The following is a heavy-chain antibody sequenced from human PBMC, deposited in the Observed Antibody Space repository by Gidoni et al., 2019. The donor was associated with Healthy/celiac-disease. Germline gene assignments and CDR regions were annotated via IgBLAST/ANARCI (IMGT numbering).Heavy chain of an antibody. J-gene: IGHJ3*02. CDR2: ISSSISYI. Sequence: EVQLVESGGGLVKPGGYLRLSCAASGFTCSSYSMNWVRQAPGKGLEWFSSISSSISYIYYADSVKGRFTISRDNAKNSLYLQMNSLRAEDTAVYYCASGYCSSTSCYSYSFDIWGQGTMVTVSS. D-gene: IGHD2-2*01. V-gene: IGHV3-21*01. CDR3: ASGYCSSTSCYSYSFDI. CDR1: GFTCSSYS.